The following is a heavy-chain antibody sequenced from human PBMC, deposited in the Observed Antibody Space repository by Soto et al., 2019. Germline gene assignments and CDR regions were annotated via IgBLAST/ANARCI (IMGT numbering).Heavy chain of an antibody. V-gene: IGHV1-3*01. CDR2: INAGNGNT. D-gene: IGHD3-16*02. CDR1: GYTFTSYA. J-gene: IGHJ4*02. CDR3: ARGVRALSAAFDY. Sequence: ASVKVSCKASGYTFTSYAMHWERQAPGQRLEWMGWINAGNGNTKYSQKFQGRVTITRDTSASTAYMELSSLRSEDTAVYYCARGVRALSAAFDYWGQGTLVTVSS.